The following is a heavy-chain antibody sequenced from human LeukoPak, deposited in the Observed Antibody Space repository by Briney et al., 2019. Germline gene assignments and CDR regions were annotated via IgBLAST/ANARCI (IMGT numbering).Heavy chain of an antibody. CDR2: INHSGST. V-gene: IGHV4-34*01. Sequence: KTSETLSLTCAVYGGSFSGYYWSWIRQPPGKGLEWIGEINHSGSTNYNPSLKSRVTISVDTSKNQFSLKLSSVTAADTAVYYCARLKRVRGVIVAHWFDPWGQGTLVTVSS. D-gene: IGHD3-10*01. CDR3: ARLKRVRGVIVAHWFDP. J-gene: IGHJ5*02. CDR1: GGSFSGYY.